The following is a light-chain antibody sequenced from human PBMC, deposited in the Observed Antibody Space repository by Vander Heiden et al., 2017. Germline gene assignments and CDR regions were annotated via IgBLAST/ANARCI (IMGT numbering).Light chain of an antibody. CDR1: SSDIGAGYD. Sequence: QSVLSQPPSVSGAPGQSVTISCTGSSSDIGAGYDVNWYQQRPGAAPKVLIYGNTNRPSGVPDRFSGSQSGTSASLAITGLQAEDEANYYCQSFDSYLTSPLFGGGTKLTVL. J-gene: IGLJ2*01. V-gene: IGLV1-40*01. CDR2: GNT. CDR3: QSFDSYLTSPL.